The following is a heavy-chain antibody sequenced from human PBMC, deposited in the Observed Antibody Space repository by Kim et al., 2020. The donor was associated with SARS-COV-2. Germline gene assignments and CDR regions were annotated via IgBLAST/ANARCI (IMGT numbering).Heavy chain of an antibody. V-gene: IGHV3-23*01. J-gene: IGHJ6*03. Sequence: TGRFTISRDNSKNTLYLQMNSLRAEDTAVYYCAKDTQLPRYYYYYYMDVWGKGTTVTVSS. CDR3: AKDTQLPRYYYYYYMDV. D-gene: IGHD2-2*01.